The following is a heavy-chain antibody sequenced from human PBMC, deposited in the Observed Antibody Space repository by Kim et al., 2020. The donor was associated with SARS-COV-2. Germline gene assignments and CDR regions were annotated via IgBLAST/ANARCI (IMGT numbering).Heavy chain of an antibody. CDR2: ISYDGSNK. CDR3: AKSTRQGLRWLDYYYYGMDV. CDR1: GFTFSSYG. D-gene: IGHD4-17*01. Sequence: GGSLRLSCAASGFTFSSYGMHWVRQAPGKGLEWVAVISYDGSNKYYADSVKGRFTISRDNSKNTLYLQMNSLRAEDTAVYYCAKSTRQGLRWLDYYYYGMDVWGQGTTVTVSS. V-gene: IGHV3-30*18. J-gene: IGHJ6*02.